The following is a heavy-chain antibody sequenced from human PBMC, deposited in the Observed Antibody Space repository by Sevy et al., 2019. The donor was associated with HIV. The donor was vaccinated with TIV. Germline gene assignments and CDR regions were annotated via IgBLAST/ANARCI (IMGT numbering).Heavy chain of an antibody. CDR1: GFTFRSYG. CDR2: ISFDGRNT. CDR3: AKDILGDNSPWFFFDY. J-gene: IGHJ4*02. D-gene: IGHD3-9*01. Sequence: GGSLRLSCAGSGFTFRSYGIHWVRQSPGKGLEWVEFISFDGRNTYSADSVKGRFTVSRDNSNNAVYLQMNNLRTEDTAIYYCAKDILGDNSPWFFFDYWGQGTQVTVSS. V-gene: IGHV3-30*18.